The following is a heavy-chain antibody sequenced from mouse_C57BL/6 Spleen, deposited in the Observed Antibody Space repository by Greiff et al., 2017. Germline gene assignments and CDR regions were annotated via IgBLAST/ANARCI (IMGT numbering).Heavy chain of an antibody. CDR1: GYSITSGYY. CDR3: ARGDGYLAWFAY. D-gene: IGHD2-3*01. Sequence: VQLKESGPGLVKPSQSLSLTCSVTGYSITSGYYWNWIRQFPGNKLEWMGYISYDGSNNYNPSLKNRISITRDTSKNQFFLKLNSVTTEDTATYYCARGDGYLAWFAYWGQGTLVTVSA. CDR2: ISYDGSN. V-gene: IGHV3-6*01. J-gene: IGHJ3*01.